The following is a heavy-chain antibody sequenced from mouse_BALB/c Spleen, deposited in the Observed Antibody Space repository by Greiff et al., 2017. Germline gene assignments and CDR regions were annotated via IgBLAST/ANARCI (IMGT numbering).Heavy chain of an antibody. D-gene: IGHD2-4*01. CDR1: GYTFTSYW. Sequence: QVQLKESGAELARPGASVKLSCKASGYTFTSYWMQWVKQRPGQGLEWIGAIYPGDGDTRYTQKFKGKATLTADKSSSTAYMQLSSLASEDSAVYYCARRGDYDFAYWGQGTLVTVSA. CDR3: ARRGDYDFAY. V-gene: IGHV1-87*01. J-gene: IGHJ3*01. CDR2: IYPGDGDT.